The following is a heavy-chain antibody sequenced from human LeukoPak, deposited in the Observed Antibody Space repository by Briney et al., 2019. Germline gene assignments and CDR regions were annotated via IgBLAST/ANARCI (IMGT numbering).Heavy chain of an antibody. CDR3: AMPSAYSSSWFY. V-gene: IGHV1-69*04. Sequence: SVKVSCKASGGTFSSYATSWVRQAPGQGLEWMGRIIPILGIANYAQKFQGRVTITADKSTSTAYMELSSLRFEDTAVYYCAMPSAYSSSWFYWGQGTLVTVSS. CDR1: GGTFSSYA. D-gene: IGHD6-13*01. J-gene: IGHJ4*02. CDR2: IIPILGIA.